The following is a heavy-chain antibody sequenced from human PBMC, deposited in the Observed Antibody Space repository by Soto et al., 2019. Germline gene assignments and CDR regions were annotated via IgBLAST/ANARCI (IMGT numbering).Heavy chain of an antibody. V-gene: IGHV1-69*01. J-gene: IGHJ4*02. CDR2: IIPIFGTA. Sequence: QVQLVQSGAEVKKPGSSVKVSCKASGGTFSSYAISWVRQAPGQGLEWMGGIIPIFGTANYAQKFQGRVTITADESTSTAYMELSSLRSEETAVYYCARDDAAVDTAMVTFAYWGQGTLVTVSS. CDR3: ARDDAAVDTAMVTFAY. CDR1: GGTFSSYA. D-gene: IGHD5-18*01.